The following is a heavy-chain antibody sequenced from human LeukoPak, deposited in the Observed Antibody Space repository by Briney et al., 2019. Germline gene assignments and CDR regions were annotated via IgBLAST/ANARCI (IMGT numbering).Heavy chain of an antibody. V-gene: IGHV3-48*03. CDR2: ISRSGSTI. J-gene: IGHJ4*02. Sequence: PGGSLRLSCAAFGFTFSSYEMNWVRQAPGQGLELVSYISRSGSTIYYADSVKGRFTISRDNAKNSLYLQMNSLRAEETAVYYCAREPYVGSYFPVYWGQGTLVTVSS. CDR3: AREPYVGSYFPVY. D-gene: IGHD1-26*01. CDR1: GFTFSSYE.